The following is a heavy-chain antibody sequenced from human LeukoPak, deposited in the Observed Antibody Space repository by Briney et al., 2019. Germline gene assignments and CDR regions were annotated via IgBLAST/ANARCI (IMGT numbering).Heavy chain of an antibody. V-gene: IGHV3-53*01. J-gene: IGHJ4*02. Sequence: PGGSLRLSCAASGFTVSYNYMSWVRQAPGKGLEWVSVIYSGGSTYYADSVKGRFTISRGNSKNTLYFQMNSLRAEDTAVYYCASTPPRYLGYFDYWGQGTLVTVSS. CDR1: GFTVSYNY. CDR3: ASTPPRYLGYFDY. CDR2: IYSGGST. D-gene: IGHD3-9*01.